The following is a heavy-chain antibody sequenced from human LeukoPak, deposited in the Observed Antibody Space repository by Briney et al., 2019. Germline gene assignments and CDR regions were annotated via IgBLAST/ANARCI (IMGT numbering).Heavy chain of an antibody. V-gene: IGHV3-23*01. CDR2: VSDIGRST. J-gene: IGHJ4*02. CDR3: AKRGMTTIKEGFDY. D-gene: IGHD5-24*01. Sequence: HTGGSLRPSCAASGFTFSSYAMSWVRQAPGKGLDWVSAVSDIGRSTYYAESVKGRFTISRDNSKNTLYLHMNSLRAEDTAVYYCAKRGMTTIKEGFDYWGQGTLVTVSS. CDR1: GFTFSSYA.